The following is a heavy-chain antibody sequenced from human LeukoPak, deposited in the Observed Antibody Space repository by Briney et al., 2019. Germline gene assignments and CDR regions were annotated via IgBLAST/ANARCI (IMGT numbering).Heavy chain of an antibody. J-gene: IGHJ6*02. D-gene: IGHD6-19*01. V-gene: IGHV1-18*04. Sequence: ASVKVSCKASGHTFTNYYMHWVRQAPGQGPEWMGWISAYNGNTNYAQKLQGRVTMTTDTSTSTAYMELRSLRSDDTAVYYCARVSEYSSGWYFAYYYYGMDVWGQGTTVTVSS. CDR3: ARVSEYSSGWYFAYYYYGMDV. CDR2: ISAYNGNT. CDR1: GHTFTNYY.